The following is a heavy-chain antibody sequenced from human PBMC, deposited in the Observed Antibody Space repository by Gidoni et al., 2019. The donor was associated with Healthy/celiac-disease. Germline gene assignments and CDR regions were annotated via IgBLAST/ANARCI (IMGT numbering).Heavy chain of an antibody. CDR2: IYCDDDK. CDR1: GFSLSTSGVG. CDR3: AHRLSSWSGYNWFDP. V-gene: IGHV2-5*02. D-gene: IGHD6-13*01. J-gene: IGHJ5*02. Sequence: QITLKESGPTLVKPTQTLTLTCTFSGFSLSTSGVGVGWIRQPPGKALEWLALIYCDDDKRYSPSLKSRLTITKDTSKNQVVLTMTNMDPVDTATYYCAHRLSSWSGYNWFDPWGQGTLVTVSS.